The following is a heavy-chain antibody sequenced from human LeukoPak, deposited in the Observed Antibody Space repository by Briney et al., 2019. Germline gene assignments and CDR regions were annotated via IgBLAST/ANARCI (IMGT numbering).Heavy chain of an antibody. Sequence: GGSLRLSCAASGFTFSSYAMSWVRQAPGKGLDGVSAISGSGGSTYYADSVKGRFTISRDNSKNTLYLQMNSLRAEDTAVYYCAEEKGDSSGYYGGWGQGTLVTVSS. CDR1: GFTFSSYA. D-gene: IGHD3-22*01. CDR3: AEEKGDSSGYYGG. V-gene: IGHV3-23*01. CDR2: ISGSGGST. J-gene: IGHJ4*02.